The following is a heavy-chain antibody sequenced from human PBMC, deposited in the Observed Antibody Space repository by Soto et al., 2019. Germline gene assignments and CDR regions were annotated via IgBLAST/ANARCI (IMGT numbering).Heavy chain of an antibody. CDR2: INAGNGNT. D-gene: IGHD6-13*01. CDR1: GYTFTSYA. V-gene: IGHV1-3*01. J-gene: IGHJ6*02. CDR3: ARSYSSSWHYYYYGMDV. Sequence: ASVKVSCKASGYTFTSYAMHWVRQAPGQRLEWMGWINAGNGNTKYSQKFQGRVTITRDTSASTAYMELSSLRSEDTAVYYCARSYSSSWHYYYYGMDVWGQGTTVTVSS.